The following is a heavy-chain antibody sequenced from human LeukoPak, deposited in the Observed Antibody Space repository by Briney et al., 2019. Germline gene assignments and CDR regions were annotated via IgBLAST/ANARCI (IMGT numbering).Heavy chain of an antibody. D-gene: IGHD3-10*01. J-gene: IGHJ4*02. Sequence: GGSLRLSCAASGFTFRSHWMSWVRRAPGKGLEWVANIKEDGSEKHYVDSVTGRFTISRDNAKNSLYLQMNSLRVEDTAVYYCVRGKAGDWGQGTLVTVSS. CDR1: GFTFRSHW. CDR3: VRGKAGD. V-gene: IGHV3-7*03. CDR2: IKEDGSEK.